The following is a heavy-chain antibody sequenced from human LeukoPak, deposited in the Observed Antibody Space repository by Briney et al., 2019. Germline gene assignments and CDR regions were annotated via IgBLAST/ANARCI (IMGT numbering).Heavy chain of an antibody. J-gene: IGHJ6*02. V-gene: IGHV1-2*02. Sequence: GASVKVSCKASGYTFTGYYMHWVRQAPGQGLEWMGWINPNSGGTNYAQKFQGRVTMTRDTSISTAYMELSRLRSDDTAVYYCGRAEPRIVGATAYYYYYGMDVWGQGTTVTVSS. CDR2: INPNSGGT. CDR1: GYTFTGYY. CDR3: GRAEPRIVGATAYYYYYGMDV. D-gene: IGHD1-26*01.